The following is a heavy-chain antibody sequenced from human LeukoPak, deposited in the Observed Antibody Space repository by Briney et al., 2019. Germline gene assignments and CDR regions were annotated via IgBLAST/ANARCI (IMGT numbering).Heavy chain of an antibody. CDR2: IGWDGGST. J-gene: IGHJ4*02. V-gene: IGHV3-43D*03. CDR3: ARDGSLPDY. Sequence: GGSLRLSCAASGFTFDDYAMHWVRQAPGKGLEWISLIGWDGGSTSYADSVKGRFTISRDNAKNTLYLQMNSLRVEDTAVYYCARDGSLPDYWGQGTLVTVSS. CDR1: GFTFDDYA.